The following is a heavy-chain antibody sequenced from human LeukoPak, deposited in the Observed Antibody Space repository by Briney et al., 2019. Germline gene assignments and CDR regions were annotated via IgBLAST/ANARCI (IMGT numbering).Heavy chain of an antibody. D-gene: IGHD6-6*01. Sequence: PSETLSLTCAVYGGTFSGYYWSWIRQPPGKGLEWIGEINHSGSTNYNPSLKSRVAISVDTSKYQFSLKLSSVTAADTAVYYCARGEYSSSSRYYYMDVWGKGTTVTVSS. CDR1: GGTFSGYY. CDR2: INHSGST. J-gene: IGHJ6*03. V-gene: IGHV4-34*01. CDR3: ARGEYSSSSRYYYMDV.